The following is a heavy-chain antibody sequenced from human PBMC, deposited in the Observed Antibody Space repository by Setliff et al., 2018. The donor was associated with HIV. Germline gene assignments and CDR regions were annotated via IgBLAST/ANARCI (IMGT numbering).Heavy chain of an antibody. D-gene: IGHD2-15*01. CDR1: GFDFSTYW. J-gene: IGHJ4*02. CDR2: IKLHGSEK. CDR3: ARGVNTAKVEDF. Sequence: LRLSCEGSGFDFSTYWMSWVRQAPGKGLEWVANIKLHGSEKYYVDSVKGRFTISRDDAKNSLYLQMNSLRAEDTAVYYCARGVNTAKVEDFWGQGTLVTVSS. V-gene: IGHV3-7*01.